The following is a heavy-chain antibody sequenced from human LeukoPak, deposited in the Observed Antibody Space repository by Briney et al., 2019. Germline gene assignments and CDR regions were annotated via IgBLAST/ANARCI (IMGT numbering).Heavy chain of an antibody. V-gene: IGHV3-23*01. Sequence: PGGSLRLSCAASGFTFSSYAVSWIRQAPGKGLDWVSAISGSGGSTYYADSVKGRFTISRDNSKNTLYLQMNSLRAEDTAVYYCAKGSSGTAMVAYYFDYWGQGTLVTVSS. J-gene: IGHJ4*02. D-gene: IGHD5-18*01. CDR1: GFTFSSYA. CDR2: ISGSGGST. CDR3: AKGSSGTAMVAYYFDY.